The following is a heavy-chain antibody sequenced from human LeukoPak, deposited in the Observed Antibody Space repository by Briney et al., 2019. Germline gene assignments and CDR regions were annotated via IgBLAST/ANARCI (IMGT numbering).Heavy chain of an antibody. Sequence: HPGGSLRLSCAASGFTFSSYAMHWVRQAPGKGLEWVAVISYDGSNKYYADSVKGRFTISRDNSKNMLYLQMNSLRAEDTAVYYCARPDSSGYPYYYGMDVWGRGTTVTVSS. CDR1: GFTFSSYA. V-gene: IGHV3-30*04. CDR2: ISYDGSNK. CDR3: ARPDSSGYPYYYGMDV. J-gene: IGHJ6*02. D-gene: IGHD3-22*01.